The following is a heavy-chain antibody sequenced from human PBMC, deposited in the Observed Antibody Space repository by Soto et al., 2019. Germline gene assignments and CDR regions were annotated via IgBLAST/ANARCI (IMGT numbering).Heavy chain of an antibody. V-gene: IGHV3-23*01. D-gene: IGHD4-4*01. CDR2: ISGSGGST. CDR3: AKDQGPYDYSNYTFDY. CDR1: GFTFSSYA. J-gene: IGHJ4*02. Sequence: GGSLRLSCAASGFTFSSYAMSWVRQAPGKGLEWVSAISGSGGSTYYADSVKGRFTISRDNSKNTLYLQMNSLRAEDTAVYYCAKDQGPYDYSNYTFDYWGQGTLVTVSS.